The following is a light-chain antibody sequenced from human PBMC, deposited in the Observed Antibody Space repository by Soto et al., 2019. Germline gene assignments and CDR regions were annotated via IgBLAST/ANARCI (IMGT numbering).Light chain of an antibody. Sequence: DIPLAQSPSFLSPSVGDRVTITCRASQGISSYLAWYQQKPGKAPQLLISAASTLQSGVPSRFSGSGSGTDFTLTISSLQPEDSATYYCQQLLIYPVTFGGGTKVEIK. V-gene: IGKV1-9*01. CDR1: QGISSY. CDR3: QQLLIYPVT. CDR2: AAS. J-gene: IGKJ4*01.